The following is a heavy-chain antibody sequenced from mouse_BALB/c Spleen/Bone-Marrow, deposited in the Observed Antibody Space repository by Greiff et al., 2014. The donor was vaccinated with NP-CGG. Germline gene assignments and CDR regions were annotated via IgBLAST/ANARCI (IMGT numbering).Heavy chain of an antibody. D-gene: IGHD1-1*01. CDR1: GFTFSSFG. CDR3: ARGDLLRGFAY. V-gene: IGHV5-17*02. Sequence: EVMLVESGGGLVQPGGSRKLSCAASGFTFSSFGMHWVRQAPEKGLEWVAYISSDSSTIYYADTVKGRFTISRDNPKNTLFLQMTSLRSEDTAMYYCARGDLLRGFAYWGQETLVTVSA. CDR2: ISSDSSTI. J-gene: IGHJ3*01.